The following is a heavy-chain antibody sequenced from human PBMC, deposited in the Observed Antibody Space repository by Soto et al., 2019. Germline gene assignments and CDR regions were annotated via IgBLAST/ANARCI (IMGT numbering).Heavy chain of an antibody. Sequence: GESLKISCKGSGYSFTSYWIGWVRQMPGKGLEWMGIIYPGDSDTRYSPSFQGQVTISADKSISTAYLQWSSLKASDTAMYYCARHINAGYSSSWYGASIDYWGQGTLVTVSS. CDR3: ARHINAGYSSSWYGASIDY. V-gene: IGHV5-51*01. CDR1: GYSFTSYW. CDR2: IYPGDSDT. D-gene: IGHD6-13*01. J-gene: IGHJ4*02.